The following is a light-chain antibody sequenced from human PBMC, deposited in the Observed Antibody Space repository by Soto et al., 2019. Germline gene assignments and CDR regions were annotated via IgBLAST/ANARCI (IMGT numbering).Light chain of an antibody. Sequence: QSALTQPASVSGSPGQSITISCTGTSSDVGGYNYVSWYQQHPGKAPKLLIYDVNNRPSGVSNRFSGSKSGNTASLTISGLQAEDEADYYCTSYTTTSTVIFGVGTKVTV. CDR2: DVN. CDR1: SSDVGGYNY. CDR3: TSYTTTSTVI. V-gene: IGLV2-14*03. J-gene: IGLJ2*01.